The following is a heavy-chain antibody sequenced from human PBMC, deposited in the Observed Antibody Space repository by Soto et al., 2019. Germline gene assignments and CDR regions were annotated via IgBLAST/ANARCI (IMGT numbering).Heavy chain of an antibody. V-gene: IGHV3-30*18. Sequence: VQLLESGGGLVQPGGSLRLSCAASGFTFSSYGMHWVRQAPGKGLEWVAVISYDGSNKYYADSVKGRFTISRDNSKNTLYLQMNSLRAEDTAVYYCAKDPIWGQGTLVTVSS. J-gene: IGHJ4*02. CDR1: GFTFSSYG. CDR2: ISYDGSNK. CDR3: AKDPI.